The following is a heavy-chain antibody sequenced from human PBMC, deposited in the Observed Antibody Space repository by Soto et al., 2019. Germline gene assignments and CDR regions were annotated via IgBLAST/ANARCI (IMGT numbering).Heavy chain of an antibody. CDR3: AQSLVVPAAPRYNWFDP. V-gene: IGHV1-69*13. D-gene: IGHD2-2*01. J-gene: IGHJ5*02. Sequence: ASVKVSCKASGGTFSSYAISWVRQAPGQGLEWMGGIIPIFGTANYAQKFQGRVTITADESTSTAYMELSSLRSEDTAVYYCAQSLVVPAAPRYNWFDPWGQGTLVTVSS. CDR2: IIPIFGTA. CDR1: GGTFSSYA.